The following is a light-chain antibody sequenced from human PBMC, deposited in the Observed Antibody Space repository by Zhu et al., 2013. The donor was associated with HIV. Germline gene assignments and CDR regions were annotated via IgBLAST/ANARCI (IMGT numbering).Light chain of an antibody. Sequence: DIVLTQSPGTLSLSPGERATLSCRASQTVSSNFLAWYHQIPGQAPRLLIDGASSRATGIPDRFSGSGSGTDFSLSISRLEPEDFAVYYCQQYGTLPKTFGQGTKVE. CDR3: QQYGTLPKT. CDR1: QTVSSNF. J-gene: IGKJ1*01. V-gene: IGKV3-20*01. CDR2: GAS.